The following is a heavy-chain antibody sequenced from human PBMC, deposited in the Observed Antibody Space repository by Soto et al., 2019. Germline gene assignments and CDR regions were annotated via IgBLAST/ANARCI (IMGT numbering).Heavy chain of an antibody. CDR2: IYYSGST. Sequence: SETLSLTCTVSGGSISSSSHYWGWIRQPPGKGLEWIGSIYYSGSTYYNPSLKSRVTISVDTSKNQFSLKLSSVTAADTAVYYCARLLYDFWSGYFNWFDPWGQGTLVTVSS. CDR3: ARLLYDFWSGYFNWFDP. D-gene: IGHD3-3*01. V-gene: IGHV4-39*01. CDR1: GGSISSSSHY. J-gene: IGHJ5*02.